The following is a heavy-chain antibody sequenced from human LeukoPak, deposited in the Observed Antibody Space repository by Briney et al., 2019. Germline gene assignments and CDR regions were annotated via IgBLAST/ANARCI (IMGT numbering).Heavy chain of an antibody. D-gene: IGHD3-10*01. Sequence: GSLRLSCAASGFLFSSYGMHWVRQAPGKGLEWIGNIHHSGNIYYNVSLKSRVTISVHTSNNQFSLNLNSVTAADTAVYYCARDRGGLDAFDIWGQGTMVTVSS. CDR1: GFLFSSYG. V-gene: IGHV4-38-2*02. CDR2: IHHSGNI. CDR3: ARDRGGLDAFDI. J-gene: IGHJ3*02.